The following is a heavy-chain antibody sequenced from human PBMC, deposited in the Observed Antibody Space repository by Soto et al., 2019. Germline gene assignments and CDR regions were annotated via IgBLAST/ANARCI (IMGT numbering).Heavy chain of an antibody. CDR2: IKQDGRGK. Sequence: EVQLVESGGGLVQPGGSLRLSCAASKFTFSSYWMNWVRQAPGKGMEWVANIKQDGRGKYYVDSVKGRFTISRDNAKNALYLQMNSLRAEDAGVYDSAGGGGWVIDSWGQGALVTVSS. CDR3: AGGGGWVIDS. D-gene: IGHD3-16*01. V-gene: IGHV3-7*01. CDR1: KFTFSSYW. J-gene: IGHJ4*02.